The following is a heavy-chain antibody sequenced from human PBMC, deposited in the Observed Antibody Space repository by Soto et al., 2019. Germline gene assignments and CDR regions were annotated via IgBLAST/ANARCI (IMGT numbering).Heavy chain of an antibody. CDR1: GFPFSTYS. CDR3: VNELRISDWC. CDR2: IGPNGNAP. Sequence: PGGSLRLSCAASGFPFSTYSMYWVRQTPGKGLEYVSAIGPNGNAPYYADSVKGRFTISRDNSENKLYLQMSSLKVEDSGPYYCVNELRISDWCWGRGTMVTVSS. V-gene: IGHV3-64D*06. J-gene: IGHJ4*02. D-gene: IGHD3-9*01.